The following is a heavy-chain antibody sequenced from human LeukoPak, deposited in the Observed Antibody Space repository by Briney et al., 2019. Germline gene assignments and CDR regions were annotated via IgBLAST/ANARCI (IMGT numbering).Heavy chain of an antibody. V-gene: IGHV1-8*01. CDR1: GYTFTSYD. Sequence: GASVKVSCKASGYTFTSYDLNWVRQATGQGLEWMGWMNPNSGNTGYAQKFQGRVTMTRNTSISTAYMELSSLRSEDTAVYYCAKALAVAGGYGMDVWGQGTTVTVSS. J-gene: IGHJ6*02. D-gene: IGHD6-19*01. CDR3: AKALAVAGGYGMDV. CDR2: MNPNSGNT.